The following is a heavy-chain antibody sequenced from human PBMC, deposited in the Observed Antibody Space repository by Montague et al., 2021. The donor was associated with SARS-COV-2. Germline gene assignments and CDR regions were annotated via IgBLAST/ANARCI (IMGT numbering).Heavy chain of an antibody. Sequence: LSLTCTVSGATITSGRYYWTWIRQHPGKGLEYIGNIYYNGSTYYNPSLKSRLTMSVDMSKNQFPLKLRSVTAADTAMYFCARWAALIYYYGLDVWGRGNTVTVSS. CDR2: IYYNGST. CDR3: ARWAALIYYYGLDV. J-gene: IGHJ6*02. V-gene: IGHV4-31*03. CDR1: GATITSGRYY. D-gene: IGHD3-10*01.